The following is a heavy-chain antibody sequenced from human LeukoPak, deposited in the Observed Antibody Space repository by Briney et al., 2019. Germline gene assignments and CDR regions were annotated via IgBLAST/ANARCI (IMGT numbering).Heavy chain of an antibody. CDR2: INSDGSST. CDR1: GFTFSSYW. J-gene: IGHJ6*02. V-gene: IGHV3-74*01. D-gene: IGHD5-18*01. Sequence: GGSLRLSCAASGFTFSSYWMHWVRQAPGKGLVWVSRINSDGSSTSYADSVKGRFTISRDNSKNTLYLQMNSLRAEDTAVYYCARDRGTSYGDPFYYYYYGMDVWGQGTTVTVSS. CDR3: ARDRGTSYGDPFYYYYYGMDV.